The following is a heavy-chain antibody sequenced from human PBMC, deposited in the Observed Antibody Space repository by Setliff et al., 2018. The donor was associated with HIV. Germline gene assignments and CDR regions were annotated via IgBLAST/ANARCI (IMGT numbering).Heavy chain of an antibody. Sequence: PGGSLRLSCAASGFTFGDHAMNWVRQTPGKGLEWVGFIGSKAYGGTIEYAASVAGRFTISRDESENSVYLQMNSLKTEDTAVYYCVRDVAATNMVRGLLYHYYYMDVWGKGTTVTVSS. CDR3: VRDVAATNMVRGLLYHYYYMDV. V-gene: IGHV3-49*04. CDR2: IGSKAYGGTI. D-gene: IGHD3-10*01. CDR1: GFTFGDHA. J-gene: IGHJ6*03.